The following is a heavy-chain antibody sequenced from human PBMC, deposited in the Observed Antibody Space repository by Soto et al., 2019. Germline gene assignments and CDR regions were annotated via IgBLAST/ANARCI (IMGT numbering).Heavy chain of an antibody. Sequence: ASVKVSCKASGYTFTIYPMHWVRQAPGQRLEWMGWINAGNGNTKYSQKFQGRVTITRDTSASTAYMELSSLRSEDTAVYYCARYSCGGDCSFGYWGQGTLVTVSS. CDR2: INAGNGNT. D-gene: IGHD2-21*02. CDR1: GYTFTIYP. CDR3: ARYSCGGDCSFGY. J-gene: IGHJ4*02. V-gene: IGHV1-3*01.